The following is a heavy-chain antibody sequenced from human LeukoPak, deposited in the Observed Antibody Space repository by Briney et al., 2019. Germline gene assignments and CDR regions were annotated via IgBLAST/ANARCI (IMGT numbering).Heavy chain of an antibody. CDR2: IYYSGST. V-gene: IGHV4-59*01. J-gene: IGHJ4*02. CDR3: ARRGDSGYDFFFDY. CDR1: GGSISSCY. D-gene: IGHD5-12*01. Sequence: SETLSLTCTVSGGSISSCYWSWIRQPPGKGLEWIGYIYYSGSTNYNPSLKSRVTISVDTSKNQFSLKLSSVTAADTAVYYCARRGDSGYDFFFDYWGQGTLVTVSS.